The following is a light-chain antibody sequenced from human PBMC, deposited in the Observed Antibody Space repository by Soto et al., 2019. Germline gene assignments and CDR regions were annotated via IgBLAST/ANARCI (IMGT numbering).Light chain of an antibody. CDR1: QSISTF. CDR3: QQSYSSTWT. CDR2: ATS. V-gene: IGKV1-39*01. Sequence: DLQMTQSPSSLSASVGDIVTITCRPSQSISTFLNWYQQKPGTAPKLLMHATSILQSGVPSRFSGSGSGTEFTLTISSLQPEDFATYYCQQSYSSTWTFGQGTKVEIK. J-gene: IGKJ1*01.